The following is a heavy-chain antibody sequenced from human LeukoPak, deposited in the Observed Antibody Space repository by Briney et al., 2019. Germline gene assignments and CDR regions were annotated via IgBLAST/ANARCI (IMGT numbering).Heavy chain of an antibody. D-gene: IGHD7-27*01. V-gene: IGHV3-23*01. CDR1: GFTFRTYG. CDR2: ITGSSTWT. CDR3: ARELVSLGTGYFDL. Sequence: PGGSLRLSCEASGFTFRTYGMTWVRQAPGKGLEWVSGITGSSTWTYYADSVKGRFTISRDNSKNTLHLQMDSLRAEDTAIYYCARELVSLGTGYFDLWGRGTLVTVS. J-gene: IGHJ2*01.